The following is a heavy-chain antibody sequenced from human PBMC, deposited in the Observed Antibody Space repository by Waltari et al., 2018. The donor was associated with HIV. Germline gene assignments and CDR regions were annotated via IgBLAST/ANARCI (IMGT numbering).Heavy chain of an antibody. CDR1: GFTFNNYG. Sequence: QVQLVESGGGVVQPGGSLRLSCAASGFTFNNYGMHWVRQAPGKGLEWVAFIRYDGSNQYYADSAKGRFTISRDKSKNTVYLEMNSLRDEDTAVYYCAKDGSNYGGSGYYDLWGQGTLVIVSS. J-gene: IGHJ4*02. CDR3: AKDGSNYGGSGYYDL. CDR2: IRYDGSNQ. V-gene: IGHV3-30*02. D-gene: IGHD3-22*01.